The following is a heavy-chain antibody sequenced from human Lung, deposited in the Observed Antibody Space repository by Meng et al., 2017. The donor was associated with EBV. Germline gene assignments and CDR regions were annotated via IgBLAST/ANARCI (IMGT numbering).Heavy chain of an antibody. CDR2: INYSGIT. Sequence: QGQLQQWGAVLLKPSETLSLTCVVSGRSLSSSYWSWIRQPPGKGLEWIGQINYSGITNYNPSLKSRVTISVDTSKNQFSLSLNSVTAADTAVYYCARGGTSSAPFDYWGQETLVTVSS. J-gene: IGHJ4*02. CDR1: GRSLSSSY. V-gene: IGHV4-34*01. CDR3: ARGGTSSAPFDY. D-gene: IGHD2-2*01.